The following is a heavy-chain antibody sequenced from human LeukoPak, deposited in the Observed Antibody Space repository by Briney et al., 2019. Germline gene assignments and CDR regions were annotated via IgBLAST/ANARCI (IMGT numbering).Heavy chain of an antibody. CDR1: GFTFSSYW. CDR3: ARSGYNYDSAVYWNFDL. CDR2: INTDGTST. J-gene: IGHJ2*01. D-gene: IGHD5-18*01. Sequence: GGSLRLSCAASGFTFSSYWMHWVRQAPGKGLVWVSQINTDGTSTGYADSVKGRFTISRDNSKNTLYLQMNSLRAEDTAVYYCARSGYNYDSAVYWNFDLWGRGTLVTVSS. V-gene: IGHV3-74*01.